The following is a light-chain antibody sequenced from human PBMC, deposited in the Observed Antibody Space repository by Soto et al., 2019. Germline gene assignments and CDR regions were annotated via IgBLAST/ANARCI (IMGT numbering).Light chain of an antibody. V-gene: IGKV2-28*01. CDR1: QSLLNSNVDYY. CDR2: LGS. J-gene: IGKJ2*01. CDR3: MQSLQTRHT. Sequence: DIVMTQSPLSLPVTPGEPASISCRSSQSLLNSNVDYYVDWFLQMPGQSPQVWLYLGSNRASGVPDRFSVNEVGTDFTLKISRGEAEDVGVYYCMQSLQTRHTFGLWNKLDIK.